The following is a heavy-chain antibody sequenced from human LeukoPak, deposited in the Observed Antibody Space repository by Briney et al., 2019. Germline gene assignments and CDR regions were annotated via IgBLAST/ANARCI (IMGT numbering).Heavy chain of an antibody. V-gene: IGHV3-30-3*01. CDR3: ARDLGGRSGY. CDR1: GFTFSSYA. D-gene: IGHD1-26*01. CDR2: ISYDGSNK. Sequence: GGSLRLSCAASGFTFSSYAMHWVRQAPGKGLEWVAVISYDGSNKYYTDSVKGRFTFSRDNAKNSLYLQMNSLRAEDTAVYYCARDLGGRSGYWGQGTLVTVSS. J-gene: IGHJ4*02.